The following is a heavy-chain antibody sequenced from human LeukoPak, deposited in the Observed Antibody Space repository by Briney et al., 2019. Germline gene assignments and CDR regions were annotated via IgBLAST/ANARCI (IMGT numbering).Heavy chain of an antibody. J-gene: IGHJ3*02. CDR2: MNPNSGNT. CDR3: ARGTNGPRDAFDI. CDR1: GFTFTSHD. Sequence: ASVKVSCKASGFTFTSHDYNWVRQATGQGLEWMGWMNPNSGNTGYAQKFQGRVTMTRDTSITTVYMELSSLRSEDTAVYYCARGTNGPRDAFDIWGQGTMVTVSS. V-gene: IGHV1-8*01. D-gene: IGHD2-8*01.